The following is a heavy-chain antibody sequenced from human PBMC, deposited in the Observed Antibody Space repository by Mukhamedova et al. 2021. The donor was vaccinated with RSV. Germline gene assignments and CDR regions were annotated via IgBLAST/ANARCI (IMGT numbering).Heavy chain of an antibody. J-gene: IGHJ4*01. Sequence: SSGINAEYMGRQSPGKGLEWIGHIYHSGGPYYNPSLKTGVTISVDTSKNQFSLNMRSVTAADTAVYYCARGPRLDYGIFEYWCHGALVTVSS. V-gene: IGHV4-61*01. CDR2: IYHSGGP. D-gene: IGHD4-17*01. CDR3: ARGPRLDYGIFEY. CDR1: SSGINA.